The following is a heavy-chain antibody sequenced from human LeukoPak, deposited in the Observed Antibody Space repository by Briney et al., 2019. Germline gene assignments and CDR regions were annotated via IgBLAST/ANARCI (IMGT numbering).Heavy chain of an antibody. CDR1: GYSISSGYY. D-gene: IGHD4-17*01. J-gene: IGHJ5*02. CDR3: ARKRYGNWFDP. V-gene: IGHV4-38-2*02. CDR2: IYYSGST. Sequence: PSETLSLTCTVSGYSISSGYYWGWIRQPPGKGLEWIGSIYYSGSTYYNPSLKSRVTISVDTSKNQFSLKLSSVTAADTAVYYCARKRYGNWFDPWGQGTLVTVSS.